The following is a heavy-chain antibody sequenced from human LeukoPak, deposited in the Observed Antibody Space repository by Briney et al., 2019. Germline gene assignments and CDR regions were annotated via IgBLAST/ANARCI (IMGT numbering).Heavy chain of an antibody. CDR1: GGTFSSYA. V-gene: IGHV1-69*13. D-gene: IGHD3-22*01. CDR3: ARESSHYYDSSGHRNYYFDY. Sequence: SVKVSCKASGGTFSSYAISWVRQAPGQGLEWMGGIIPIFGTANYAQKFQGRVTITADESTSTAYMKLSSLRSEDTAVYYCARESSHYYDSSGHRNYYFDYWGQGTLVTVSS. J-gene: IGHJ4*02. CDR2: IIPIFGTA.